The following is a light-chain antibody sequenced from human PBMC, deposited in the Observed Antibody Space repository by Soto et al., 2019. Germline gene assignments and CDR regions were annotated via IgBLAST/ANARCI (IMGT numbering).Light chain of an antibody. Sequence: EIVMTQSPATLSVSPGERATLSCRASQSVGASLAWYQHKPGQAPRRLLYGASVRATGIPARFSGSGSGAEVTLTIVSLQYDEVAVYYCQQYNNRPPFTFGGGTKVEVK. CDR3: QQYNNRPPFT. CDR2: GAS. V-gene: IGKV3-15*01. J-gene: IGKJ4*01. CDR1: QSVGAS.